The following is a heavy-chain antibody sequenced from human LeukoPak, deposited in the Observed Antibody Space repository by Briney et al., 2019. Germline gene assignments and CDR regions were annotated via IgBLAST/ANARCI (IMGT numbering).Heavy chain of an antibody. CDR1: GGSFSGYY. CDR3: ARGGRWLHHTVDY. J-gene: IGHJ4*02. CDR2: INHSGST. Sequence: PSETLSLTCAVYGGSFSGYYWSWIRQPPGKGLEWIGEINHSGSTNYNPSLKSRITISVDTSKNQFSLKLSSVTAADTAVYYCARGGRWLHHTVDYWGQGTLVTVSS. D-gene: IGHD5-24*01. V-gene: IGHV4-34*01.